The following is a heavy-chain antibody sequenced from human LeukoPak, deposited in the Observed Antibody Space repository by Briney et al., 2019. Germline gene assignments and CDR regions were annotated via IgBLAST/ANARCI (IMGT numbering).Heavy chain of an antibody. CDR1: GYTFTDYY. CDR2: INPNSGAT. V-gene: IGHV1-2*02. J-gene: IGHJ4*02. Sequence: ASVKVSCKASGYTFTDYYMHWVRQAPGQGLEWMAWINPNSGATNFAQKFQGRVTLTRDRSLSTAYMELSRLTSDDTAVYYCARDGRLTIFVRGIITEGSPPKNWGQGTLVTVSS. D-gene: IGHD3-10*01. CDR3: ARDGRLTIFVRGIITEGSPPKN.